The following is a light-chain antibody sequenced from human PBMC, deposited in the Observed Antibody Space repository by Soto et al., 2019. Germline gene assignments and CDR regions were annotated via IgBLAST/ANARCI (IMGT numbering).Light chain of an antibody. Sequence: TQSPVTLSLSPGYRATLSCRASQSVSRSYLGWYQQKPGQAPRLLMYGASIRAAGVPDRFSGSGSGTEFTLTISRLEPEDFTVYYCHHYETFGQGTKVDI. V-gene: IGKV3-20*01. J-gene: IGKJ1*01. CDR1: QSVSRSY. CDR3: HHYET. CDR2: GAS.